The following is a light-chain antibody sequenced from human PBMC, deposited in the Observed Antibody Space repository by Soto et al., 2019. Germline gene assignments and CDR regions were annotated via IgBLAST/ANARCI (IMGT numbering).Light chain of an antibody. CDR3: SSYTSSSTLL. Sequence: QSALTQPASVSGSPGQSITISCTGTSSDVGGYNFVSWYQQYPGKAPKVMIYDVSNRPSGVSYRFSGSKTGNTGSLTISGLQAEDEADYYCSSYTSSSTLLFGGGTKLTVL. CDR2: DVS. V-gene: IGLV2-14*01. CDR1: SSDVGGYNF. J-gene: IGLJ3*02.